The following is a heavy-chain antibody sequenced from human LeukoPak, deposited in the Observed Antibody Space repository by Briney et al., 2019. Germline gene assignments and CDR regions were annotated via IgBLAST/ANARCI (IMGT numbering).Heavy chain of an antibody. V-gene: IGHV3-48*03. Sequence: PGGSLRLSCAASGFTFSSYEMNWVRQAPGKGLEWVSYISSSGSTIYYADSVKGRFTISRDNAKKSLYLQMNSLRAEDTAVYYCARAGGSYQVFDYWGQGTLVTVSS. CDR1: GFTFSSYE. CDR2: ISSSGSTI. CDR3: ARAGGSYQVFDY. J-gene: IGHJ4*02. D-gene: IGHD1-26*01.